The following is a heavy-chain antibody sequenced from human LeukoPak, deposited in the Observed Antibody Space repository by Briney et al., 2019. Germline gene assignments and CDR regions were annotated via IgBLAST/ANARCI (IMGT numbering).Heavy chain of an antibody. CDR1: GFTVSSNY. CDR2: IYSGGST. D-gene: IGHD2-15*01. CDR3: ARETYCRGGSCYKGNAFDI. V-gene: IGHV3-53*01. Sequence: GGSLRLSCAASGFTVSSNYMSWVRQAPGKGLEWVSVIYSGGSTYYSDSVKGRFTISRDNSKNSLFLQMNSLRADDTAVYYCARETYCRGGSCYKGNAFDIWGQGTMVTVSS. J-gene: IGHJ3*02.